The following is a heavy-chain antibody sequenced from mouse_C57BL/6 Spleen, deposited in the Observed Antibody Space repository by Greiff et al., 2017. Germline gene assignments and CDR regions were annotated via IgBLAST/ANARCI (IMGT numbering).Heavy chain of an antibody. V-gene: IGHV10-1*01. CDR2: IRSKSNNYAT. D-gene: IGHD1-3*01. CDR3: VRHYIIPFDV. CDR1: GFSFNTYA. J-gene: IGHJ1*03. Sequence: EADGGLVQPKGSLKLSCAASGFSFNTYAMNWVRQAPGKGLEWVARIRSKSNNYATYYADSVKDRFTISRDDSESMLYLQMNNLKTEDTAMYYCVRHYIIPFDVWGTGTTVTVSS.